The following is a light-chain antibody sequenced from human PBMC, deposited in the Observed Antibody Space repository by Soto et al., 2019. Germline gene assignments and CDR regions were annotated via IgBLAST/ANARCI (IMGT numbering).Light chain of an antibody. Sequence: QSALTQPASVSGSPGQSITISFTGSSSDVGGYNYVSWYQQHPGKAPKLIIYEVSNRPSGVSNRFSGSKSGNTASLTISGLQAEDEADYYCRSYTTSSTPYVFGTGTKVTVL. CDR3: RSYTTSSTPYV. CDR2: EVS. J-gene: IGLJ1*01. CDR1: SSDVGGYNY. V-gene: IGLV2-14*01.